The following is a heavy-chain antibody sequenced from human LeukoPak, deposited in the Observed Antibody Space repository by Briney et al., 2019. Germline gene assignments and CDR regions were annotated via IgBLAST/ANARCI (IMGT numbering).Heavy chain of an antibody. CDR3: ARTYSRARYYFDY. CDR2: IYYSGST. CDR1: GGSISSSSYY. Sequence: PSETLSLTCTVSGGSISSSSYYWGWIRQPPGKGLEWIGSIYYSGSTYYNPSLKSRVTISVDTSKNQFSLKLSSVTAADTAVYYCARTYSRARYYFDYWGQGTLVTVSS. V-gene: IGHV4-39*01. D-gene: IGHD6-13*01. J-gene: IGHJ4*02.